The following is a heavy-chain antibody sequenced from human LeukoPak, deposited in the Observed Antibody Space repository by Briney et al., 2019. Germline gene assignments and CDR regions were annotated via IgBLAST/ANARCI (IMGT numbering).Heavy chain of an antibody. CDR3: ACCTVYYDFWSGYPPPRFCYGMDV. Sequence: GASVKVSCKASGYTFTSYGISWVRQAPGQGLEWMGWISAYNGNTNYAQKLQGRVTMTTDTSTSTAYMELRSLRSDDTAVYYCACCTVYYDFWSGYPPPRFCYGMDVWGQGTTVTVSS. CDR2: ISAYNGNT. D-gene: IGHD3-3*01. CDR1: GYTFTSYG. J-gene: IGHJ6*02. V-gene: IGHV1-18*01.